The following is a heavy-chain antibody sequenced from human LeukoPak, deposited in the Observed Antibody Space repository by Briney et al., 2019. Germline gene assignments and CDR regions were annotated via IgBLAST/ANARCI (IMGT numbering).Heavy chain of an antibody. CDR3: ARGDGDLWSGEYHYVMDV. V-gene: IGHV1-46*01. J-gene: IGHJ6*02. CDR1: GYTFTNYY. D-gene: IGHD3-3*01. CDR2: INPSGGST. Sequence: VSVKVSCKASGYTFTNYYMHWVRQAPGQGLEWMGIINPSGGSTSYAQKFQGRVTMTRDTSTSTVYMELSSLRSEDTAVYYCARGDGDLWSGEYHYVMDVWGQGTTVTVSS.